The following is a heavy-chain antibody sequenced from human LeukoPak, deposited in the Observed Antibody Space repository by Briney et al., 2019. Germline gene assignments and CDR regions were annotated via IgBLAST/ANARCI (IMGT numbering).Heavy chain of an antibody. CDR1: GGSISSYY. D-gene: IGHD6-6*01. V-gene: IGHV4-59*01. J-gene: IGHJ1*01. CDR2: IYHSGST. CDR3: ARGGAARLHFQN. Sequence: PSETLSLTCTVSGGSISSYYWSWIRQPPGKGLEWIGYIYHSGSTNYNPSLQSRVTISVDTSKNQFSLNLNSVTAAGTAVYYCARGGAARLHFQNWGQGTLVTVSS.